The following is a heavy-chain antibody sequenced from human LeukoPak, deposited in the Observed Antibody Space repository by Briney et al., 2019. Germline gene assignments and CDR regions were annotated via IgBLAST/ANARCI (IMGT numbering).Heavy chain of an antibody. Sequence: GGSLRLSCAASGFTFSSYWMSWVRQAPGKGLEWVANIKKDGSPNYYVDSVKGRFTISKDNAKNSLYLQMNSLRAEDTAVYYCATENYGSLAGWGQGTLVTVSS. CDR3: ATENYGSLAG. J-gene: IGHJ4*02. D-gene: IGHD2-15*01. CDR2: IKKDGSPN. CDR1: GFTFSSYW. V-gene: IGHV3-7*01.